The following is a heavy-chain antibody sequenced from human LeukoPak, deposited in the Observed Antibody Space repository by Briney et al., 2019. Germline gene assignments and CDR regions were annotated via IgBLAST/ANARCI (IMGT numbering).Heavy chain of an antibody. CDR3: ARGDLGYNSDY. J-gene: IGHJ4*02. V-gene: IGHV1-46*01. Sequence: ASVKVSCEASGYTFTIYYMHWVGQAPGQGLEWLGIINPSGGSTTYAQKFQGRVTMTRDTSTSTVYMELSSLRSEDTAVYYCARGDLGYNSDYWGQGTLVTVSS. CDR1: GYTFTIYY. CDR2: INPSGGST. D-gene: IGHD5-24*01.